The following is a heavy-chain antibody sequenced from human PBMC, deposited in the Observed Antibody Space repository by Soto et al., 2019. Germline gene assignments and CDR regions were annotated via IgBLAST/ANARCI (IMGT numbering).Heavy chain of an antibody. CDR3: GGETEPLSYYGMDV. Sequence: GGSLRLSCAASGFTFSSYAMHWVRQAPGKGLEWVAVISYDGSNKYYADSVKGRFTISRDNSKNTLYLQMNSLRAEDTAVYYWGGETEPLSYYGMDVWGQGTTVTVSS. CDR1: GFTFSSYA. D-gene: IGHD1-1*01. V-gene: IGHV3-30-3*01. J-gene: IGHJ6*02. CDR2: ISYDGSNK.